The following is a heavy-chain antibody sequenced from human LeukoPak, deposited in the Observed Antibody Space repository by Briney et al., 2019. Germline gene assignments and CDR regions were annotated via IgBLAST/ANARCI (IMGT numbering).Heavy chain of an antibody. CDR1: GFTLINAW. J-gene: IGHJ4*02. D-gene: IGHD1-7*01. Sequence: PGGSLRLSCEASGFTLINAWMTWVRQAPGKGLEWVGRIKSKTDGGTTDYAAPVKGRFTISRDDSKNTLYLQMNSLKTEDTAVYYCTTDRLELRNDYWGQGTLVTVSS. CDR3: TTDRLELRNDY. CDR2: IKSKTDGGTT. V-gene: IGHV3-15*01.